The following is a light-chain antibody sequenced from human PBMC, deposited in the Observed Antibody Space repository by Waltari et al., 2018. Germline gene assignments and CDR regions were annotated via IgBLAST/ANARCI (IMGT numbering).Light chain of an antibody. CDR1: QGIRND. V-gene: IGKV1-17*01. CDR2: GAS. CDR3: LQHSTYPFT. J-gene: IGKJ3*01. Sequence: DIQMTQSPSSLSASIGDRVTITCRASQGIRNDLGWFQQKPGKAPRRLIYGASALEDGVPSRFSGSGSGTDFTLTIVRLQPEDFATYYCLQHSTYPFTFGPGTKVDVK.